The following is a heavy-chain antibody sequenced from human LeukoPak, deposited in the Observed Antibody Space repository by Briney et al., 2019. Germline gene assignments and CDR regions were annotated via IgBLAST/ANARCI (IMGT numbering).Heavy chain of an antibody. D-gene: IGHD6-19*01. Sequence: PSETLSLTCAVYGGSFSGYYWSWIRQPPGKGLEWIGEINHSGSTNYNPSLKSRVTISVDTSKNQFSLKLSSVTAADTAVYYCARIHSSGWYKSGRRYYFDDWGQGTLVTVSS. V-gene: IGHV4-34*01. J-gene: IGHJ4*02. CDR3: ARIHSSGWYKSGRRYYFDD. CDR2: INHSGST. CDR1: GGSFSGYY.